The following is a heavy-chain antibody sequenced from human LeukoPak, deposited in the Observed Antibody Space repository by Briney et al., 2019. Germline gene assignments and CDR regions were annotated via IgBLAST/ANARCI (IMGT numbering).Heavy chain of an antibody. D-gene: IGHD1-26*01. V-gene: IGHV4-34*01. J-gene: IGHJ4*02. CDR1: GGSFSGYY. CDR2: INHSGST. Sequence: SETLSLTCAVYGGSFSGYYWSWIRQPPGKGLEWIGEINHSGSTNYNPSLKSRVTISVDTSKNQFSLKLSSVTAADTAVYYCASLPSRARGRRSFDCWGQGTLVTLSS. CDR3: ASLPSRARGRRSFDC.